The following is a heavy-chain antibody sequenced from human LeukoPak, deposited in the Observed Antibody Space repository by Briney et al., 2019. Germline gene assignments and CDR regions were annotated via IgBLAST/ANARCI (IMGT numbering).Heavy chain of an antibody. Sequence: PSETLSLTCTVSGGSISSSSYYWGWIRQPPGKGLEWIGSIYYSGSTYYNPSLKSRVTISVDTSKNQFSLKLSSVTAADTAVYYCARQLSSSWSQYYFDYWGQGTLVTVSS. V-gene: IGHV4-39*01. CDR1: GGSISSSSYY. J-gene: IGHJ4*02. CDR2: IYYSGST. CDR3: ARQLSSSWSQYYFDY. D-gene: IGHD6-13*01.